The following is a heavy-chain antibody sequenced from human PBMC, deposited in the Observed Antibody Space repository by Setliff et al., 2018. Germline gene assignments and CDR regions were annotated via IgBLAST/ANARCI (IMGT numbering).Heavy chain of an antibody. V-gene: IGHV4-38-2*01. CDR2: IYHSGST. Sequence: SETLSLTCAVSGYSISSDHFWGWIRQPPGKGLEWIGSIYHSGSTYYNPSLKSRVTISVDTSKNQFSLKLASVTAADTAVYYCATYGAYARHYFDYWGQGTLVTVSS. D-gene: IGHD5-12*01. CDR1: GYSISSDHF. CDR3: ATYGAYARHYFDY. J-gene: IGHJ4*02.